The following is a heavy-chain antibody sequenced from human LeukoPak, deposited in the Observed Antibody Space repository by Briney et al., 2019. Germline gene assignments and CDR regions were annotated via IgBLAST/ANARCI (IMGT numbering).Heavy chain of an antibody. Sequence: SETLSLTCTVSGGSISTYYWSWIRQPPGKGLEWIGYIYYSGSTKYNPSLKSRVTISVDTSKNQFSLKLRSVTAADTAVYHCARDGYYFDSSGYYFWGQGTLVTVSS. CDR2: IYYSGST. J-gene: IGHJ4*02. D-gene: IGHD3-22*01. CDR3: ARDGYYFDSSGYYF. V-gene: IGHV4-59*12. CDR1: GGSISTYY.